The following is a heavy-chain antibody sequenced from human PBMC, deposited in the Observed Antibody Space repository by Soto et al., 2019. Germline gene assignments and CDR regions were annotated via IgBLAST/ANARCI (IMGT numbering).Heavy chain of an antibody. D-gene: IGHD3-10*01. CDR2: ISSSGSTI. CDR3: ARDARYYYGSGSYKGYYGMDV. Sequence: GGSLRLSCAASGFTFSSYEMNWVRQAPGKGLEWVSYISSSGSTIYYADSVKGRFTISRDNAKNSLYLQMNSLRAEDTAVYYCARDARYYYGSGSYKGYYGMDVWGQGTTVTVSS. CDR1: GFTFSSYE. J-gene: IGHJ6*02. V-gene: IGHV3-48*03.